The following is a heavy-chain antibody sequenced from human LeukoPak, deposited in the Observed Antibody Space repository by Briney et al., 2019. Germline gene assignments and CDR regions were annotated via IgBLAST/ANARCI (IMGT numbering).Heavy chain of an antibody. CDR3: ARDSSSGWYLYYYYYMDV. Sequence: ASVKVSCKASGGAFSNYATSWVRQAPGQGLEWMGIINPSGGSTSYAQKFQGRVTMTRDMSTSTVYMELSSLRSEDTAVYYCARDSSSGWYLYYYYYMDVWGKGTTVTVSS. J-gene: IGHJ6*03. CDR1: GGAFSNYA. V-gene: IGHV1-46*01. CDR2: INPSGGST. D-gene: IGHD6-19*01.